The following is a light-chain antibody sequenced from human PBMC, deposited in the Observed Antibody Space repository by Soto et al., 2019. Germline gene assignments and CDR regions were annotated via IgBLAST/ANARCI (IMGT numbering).Light chain of an antibody. V-gene: IGLV1-51*02. J-gene: IGLJ3*02. CDR1: SSNIGSNY. CDR2: ENN. CDR3: GAWDSSLSANWV. Sequence: QSVLTQPPSVSAAPGQRVTISCSGSSSNIGSNYVSWYQQLPGTAPKLLIYENNKRPSGIPGRFSGSKSGTSATLGITGLQTGDEAGYYCGAWDSSLSANWVFGGGTKVTVL.